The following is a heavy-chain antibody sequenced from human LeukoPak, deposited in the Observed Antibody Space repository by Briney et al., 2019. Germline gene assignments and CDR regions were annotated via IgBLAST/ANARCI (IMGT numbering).Heavy chain of an antibody. D-gene: IGHD3-3*01. CDR1: GGSISSSYY. J-gene: IGHJ4*02. CDR3: ARPGDFWSGSGDY. V-gene: IGHV4-39*01. Sequence: SETLSLTCTVSGGSISSSYYWGWIRQPPGKGLEWIGSIYYSGSTYYNPSLKSRVTISVDTSKNQFSLKLSSVTAADTAVYYCARPGDFWSGSGDYWGQGTLVTVSS. CDR2: IYYSGST.